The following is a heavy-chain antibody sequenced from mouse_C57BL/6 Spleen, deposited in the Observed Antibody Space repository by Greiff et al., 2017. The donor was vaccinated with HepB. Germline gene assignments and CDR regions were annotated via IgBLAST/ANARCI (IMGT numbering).Heavy chain of an antibody. V-gene: IGHV1-69*01. CDR1: GYTFTSYW. CDR2: IDPSDSYT. D-gene: IGHD1-2*01. CDR3: APRYGGSFAY. J-gene: IGHJ3*01. Sequence: QVQLQQPGAELVMPGASVKLSCKASGYTFTSYWMHWVKQRPGQGLEWIGEIDPSDSYTNYNQKFKGKSTLTVDKSSSTAYMQLSSLTSEDSAVYYCAPRYGGSFAYWGPGTLVTVSA.